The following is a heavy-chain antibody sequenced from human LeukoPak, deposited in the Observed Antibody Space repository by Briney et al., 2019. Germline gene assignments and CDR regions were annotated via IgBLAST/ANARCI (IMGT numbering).Heavy chain of an antibody. J-gene: IGHJ5*02. CDR2: IYYSGST. CDR3: ARHRYSGSYWTAINWFDP. D-gene: IGHD1-26*01. Sequence: SETLSLTCTVSGGSISTSSYYWGWIRQPPGKGLECIGNIYYSGSTYYNPSLKSRVTISVDTSKNQFSLKLSSVTAADTAVYYCARHRYSGSYWTAINWFDPWGQGTLVTVSS. V-gene: IGHV4-39*01. CDR1: GGSISTSSYY.